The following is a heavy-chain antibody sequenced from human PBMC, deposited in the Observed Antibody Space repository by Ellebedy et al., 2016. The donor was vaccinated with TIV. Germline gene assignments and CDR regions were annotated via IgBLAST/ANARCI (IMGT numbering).Heavy chain of an antibody. Sequence: SQTLSLTCVVSGDSIPSKNWWIWVRQPPGKWPEWIGEISLEGRTNYNPSLRSRVSISLDKSRNQFSLTLTSVTAADTALYYCARGGGWTFDLWGRGSLVTVSS. J-gene: IGHJ4*02. D-gene: IGHD3/OR15-3a*01. CDR3: ARGGGWTFDL. V-gene: IGHV4-4*02. CDR1: GDSIPSKNW. CDR2: ISLEGRT.